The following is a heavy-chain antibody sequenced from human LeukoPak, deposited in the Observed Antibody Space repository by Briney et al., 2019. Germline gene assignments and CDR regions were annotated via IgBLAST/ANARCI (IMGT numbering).Heavy chain of an antibody. V-gene: IGHV1-69*13. CDR1: GGTSRSYA. CDR3: ARDRNYYGSGSYKGEDWFDP. D-gene: IGHD3-10*01. Sequence: GASVKVSCKASGGTSRSYAISWVRQAPGQGLEWMGGIIPIFGTANYAQKFQGRITITADESTSTAYMQVSSLSSEDTAVYYCARDRNYYGSGSYKGEDWFDPWGQGTLVTVSS. J-gene: IGHJ5*02. CDR2: IIPIFGTA.